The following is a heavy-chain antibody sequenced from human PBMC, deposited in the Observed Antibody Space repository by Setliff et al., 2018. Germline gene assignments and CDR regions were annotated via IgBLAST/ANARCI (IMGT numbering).Heavy chain of an antibody. D-gene: IGHD3-3*01. V-gene: IGHV4-38-2*01. J-gene: IGHJ6*03. CDR3: ARMSGFQYIDV. CDR2: IFHSGRT. CDR1: GYSISTSYY. Sequence: PSETLSLTCGVSGYSISTSYYWGWIRQTPGKGLEWIGSIFHSGRTCYNPSLKSRVTMSLDTSKSQFSLKLSSVTAADTAVYYCARMSGFQYIDVWDKGTTVTVSS.